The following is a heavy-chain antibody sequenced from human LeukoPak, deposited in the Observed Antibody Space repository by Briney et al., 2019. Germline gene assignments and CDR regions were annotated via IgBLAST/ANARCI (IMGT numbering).Heavy chain of an antibody. J-gene: IGHJ4*02. CDR2: IIPIFGTA. CDR3: ARDPAGTLAAAGSYYFDY. CDR1: GGTFSSYA. V-gene: IGHV1-69*13. D-gene: IGHD6-13*01. Sequence: SVTVSCKASGGTFSSYAISWVRQAPGQGLEWMGGIIPIFGTANYAQKFQGRVTITADESTSTAYMELSSLRSEDTAVYYCARDPAGTLAAAGSYYFDYWGQGTLVTVSS.